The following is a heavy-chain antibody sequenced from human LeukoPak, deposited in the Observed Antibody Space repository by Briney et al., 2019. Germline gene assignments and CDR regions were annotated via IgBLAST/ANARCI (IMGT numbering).Heavy chain of an antibody. V-gene: IGHV4-30-4*08. Sequence: SQTLSLTCTVSGGSISSGDYYWSWIRQPPGKGLEWIGYIYYSGSTHYNPSLKSRVTISVDTSKNQFSLKLSSVTAADTAVYYCARVGSDDILTGIDYWGQGTLVTVSS. CDR1: GGSISSGDYY. D-gene: IGHD3-9*01. CDR3: ARVGSDDILTGIDY. CDR2: IYYSGST. J-gene: IGHJ4*02.